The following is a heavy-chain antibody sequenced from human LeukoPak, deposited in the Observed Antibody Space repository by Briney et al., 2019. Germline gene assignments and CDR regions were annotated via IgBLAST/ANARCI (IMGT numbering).Heavy chain of an antibody. CDR2: ISYDGSNK. V-gene: IGHV3-30*04. Sequence: GSLRLSCAASGFTFSSYAMHWVRQAPGKGLEWVAVISYDGSNKYYADSVKGRFTISRDNSKNTLYLQMNSLRAEDTAVYYCARGDDILTGSPGRGSVYWGQGTLVTVSS. CDR3: ARGDDILTGSPGRGSVY. D-gene: IGHD3-9*01. J-gene: IGHJ4*02. CDR1: GFTFSSYA.